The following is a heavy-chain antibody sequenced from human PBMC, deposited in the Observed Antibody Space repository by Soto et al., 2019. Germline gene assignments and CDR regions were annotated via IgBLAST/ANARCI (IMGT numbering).Heavy chain of an antibody. J-gene: IGHJ6*03. CDR3: ATGVYYYMDV. V-gene: IGHV4-59*01. Sequence: SETLSLTCTVFGGSISSYYWSWIRQPPGKGLEWIGYIYYSGSTNYNPSLKSRVTISVDTSKNQFSLKLSSVTAADTAVYYCATGVYYYMDVWGKGTTVTVSS. CDR2: IYYSGST. CDR1: GGSISSYY.